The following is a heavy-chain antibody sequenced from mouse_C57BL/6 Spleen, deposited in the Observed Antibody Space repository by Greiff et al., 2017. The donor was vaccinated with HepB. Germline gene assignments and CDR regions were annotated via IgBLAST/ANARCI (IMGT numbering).Heavy chain of an antibody. V-gene: IGHV7-3*01. Sequence: EVKLMESGGGLVQPGGSLSLSCAASGFTFTDYYMSWVRQPPGKALEWLGCIRNKANGYTTEYSASVKGRFTISRDNSQSILYLQMNALRAEDIAPYYSVCYSDYYQAMYYGGQGTTVTVSS. CDR2: IRNKANGYTT. CDR1: GFTFTDYY. CDR3: VCYSDYYQAMYY. J-gene: IGHJ4*01. D-gene: IGHD1-1*01.